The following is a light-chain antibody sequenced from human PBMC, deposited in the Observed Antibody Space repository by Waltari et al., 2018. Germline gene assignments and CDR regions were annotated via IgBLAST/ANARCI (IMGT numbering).Light chain of an antibody. V-gene: IGKV3-20*01. J-gene: IGKJ1*01. CDR3: QKYGTRPAT. CDR1: QSVSRT. CDR2: DAS. Sequence: EIVLTQPPGTLSLSPGDRATLSCRASQSVSRTLAWYQQKPGQAPRLLIYDASIRATGIPDRFSGSGSGTDFSLTISRLEPEDFAVYYCQKYGTRPATFGQGTKVEIK.